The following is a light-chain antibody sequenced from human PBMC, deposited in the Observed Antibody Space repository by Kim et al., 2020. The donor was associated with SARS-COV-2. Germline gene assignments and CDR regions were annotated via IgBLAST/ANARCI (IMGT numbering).Light chain of an antibody. CDR1: SSDVGGYKY. V-gene: IGLV2-8*01. CDR2: EVN. CDR3: SSYAGSNNYV. J-gene: IGLJ1*01. Sequence: GQSVTISCTGTSSDVGGYKYVSWYQQQPGKAPKLMISEVNKRPSGVPDRFSGSKSGNTASLTVSGLQAEDEADYYCSSYAGSNNYVFGTGTKVTVL.